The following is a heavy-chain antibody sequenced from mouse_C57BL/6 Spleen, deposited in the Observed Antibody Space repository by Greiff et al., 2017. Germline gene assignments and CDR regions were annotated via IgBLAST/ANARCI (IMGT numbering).Heavy chain of an antibody. D-gene: IGHD1-1*01. CDR2: IDPSDSYT. CDR1: GYTFTSYW. Sequence: QVQLQQPGAELVMPGASVKLSCKASGYTFTSYWMHWVKQRPGQGLEWIGEIDPSDSYTNYNQKFKGKSTLTVDKSSSPAYRQLSSLTSEDSAVYYCALSTSGSRAWFAYWGQGTLVTVSA. J-gene: IGHJ3*01. CDR3: ALSTSGSRAWFAY. V-gene: IGHV1-69*01.